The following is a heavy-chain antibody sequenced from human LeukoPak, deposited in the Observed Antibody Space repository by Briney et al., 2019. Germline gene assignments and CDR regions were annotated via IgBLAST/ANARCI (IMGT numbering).Heavy chain of an antibody. CDR2: IYYSGST. J-gene: IGHJ4*02. Sequence: SETLSLTCTVSGASISNYYWTWIRQPPGKGLEWIGYIYYSGSTNYRPSLKSRVTISVDTSKNQFSLKLSSVTAADTAVYYCARVGGSLWFGELLAEGYFDYWGQGALVTVSS. V-gene: IGHV4-59*01. D-gene: IGHD3-10*01. CDR1: GASISNYY. CDR3: ARVGGSLWFGELLAEGYFDY.